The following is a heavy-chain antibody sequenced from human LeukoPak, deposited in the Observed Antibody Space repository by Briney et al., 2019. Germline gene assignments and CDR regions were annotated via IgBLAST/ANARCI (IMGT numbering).Heavy chain of an antibody. J-gene: IGHJ3*02. V-gene: IGHV3-74*01. Sequence: GGSLRLSCAASGFTFSSYWMHWVRQAPGKGLVWVSRINSDGSTTSYADSVKGRFTISRDNAKNTLYLQMSSLRAEDTAVYYCAKAPPPYCSGGSCFDAFDIWGQGTMVTVSS. CDR3: AKAPPPYCSGGSCFDAFDI. CDR2: INSDGSTT. CDR1: GFTFSSYW. D-gene: IGHD2-15*01.